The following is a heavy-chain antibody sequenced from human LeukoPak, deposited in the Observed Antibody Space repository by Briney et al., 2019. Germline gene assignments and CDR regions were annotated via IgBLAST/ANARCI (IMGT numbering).Heavy chain of an antibody. Sequence: PSETLSLTCTVSGGSISSYYWSWIRQPPGKTLEYIGYIYYSGSTNYNPSLKSRVTISVDTSKNQFSLKLSSVTAADTAVYYCARYFDWPEAWYFDYWGQGTLVTVSS. CDR2: IYYSGST. J-gene: IGHJ4*02. CDR3: ARYFDWPEAWYFDY. CDR1: GGSISSYY. V-gene: IGHV4-59*12. D-gene: IGHD3-9*01.